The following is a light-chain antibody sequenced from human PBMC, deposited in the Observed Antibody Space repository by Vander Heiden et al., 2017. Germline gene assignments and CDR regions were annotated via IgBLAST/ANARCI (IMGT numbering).Light chain of an antibody. CDR2: GVT. Sequence: QSGLTQPASVSGSPGRSITISCTGTSGDIGHYNFVSWYQRHPGQAPRLIIFGVTKPSWGVSHRSACSKSGKTASLTIAGLQAEDEADYFCCSYAGSGNVVFGGGTKPTVL. CDR3: CSYAGSGNVV. V-gene: IGLV2-23*02. J-gene: IGLJ2*01. CDR1: SGDIGHYNF.